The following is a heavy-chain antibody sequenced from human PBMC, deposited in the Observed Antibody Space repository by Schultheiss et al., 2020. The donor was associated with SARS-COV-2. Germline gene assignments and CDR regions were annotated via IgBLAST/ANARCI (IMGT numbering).Heavy chain of an antibody. CDR2: IIPIFGTT. J-gene: IGHJ2*01. V-gene: IGHV1-69*13. D-gene: IGHD4-17*01. Sequence: SVKVSCKASGGSFSSYGFTWVRQAPGQGLEWMGGIIPIFGTTSYAQKFQGRVTLTADESTSTAYMELSSLRSEDTAVYYCARQLNGDYEGAGCFDLWGRGTLVTVSS. CDR3: ARQLNGDYEGAGCFDL. CDR1: GGSFSSYG.